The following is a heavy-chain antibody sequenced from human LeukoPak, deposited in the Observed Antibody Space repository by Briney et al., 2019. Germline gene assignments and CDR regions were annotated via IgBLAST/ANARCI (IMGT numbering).Heavy chain of an antibody. D-gene: IGHD6-13*01. CDR1: GFTVSSNY. CDR2: IYSGGST. CDR3: ARDRWYSSSSYYFDY. J-gene: IGHJ4*02. Sequence: GGSLRLSCAASGFTVSSNYMSWVRQAPGKGMECVSGIYSGGSTYYADSVKGRFTISRENSKNTLYFQMNSLRAEDTAVYYCARDRWYSSSSYYFDYWGQGTLVTVSS. V-gene: IGHV3-66*01.